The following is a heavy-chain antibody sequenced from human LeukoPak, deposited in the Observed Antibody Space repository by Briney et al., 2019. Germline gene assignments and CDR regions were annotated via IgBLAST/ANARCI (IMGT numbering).Heavy chain of an antibody. CDR3: ARGRGYCSGCSCYSNWFDP. D-gene: IGHD2-15*01. Sequence: SETLSLTCTVSGGSISNYYWSWIRQPPGKGLEWLGYISYSASSNYNPSLKSRVTISVDTSKNQFSLKLSSVTAADTAVYYCARGRGYCSGCSCYSNWFDPWGQGTLVTVSS. J-gene: IGHJ5*02. CDR2: ISYSASS. V-gene: IGHV4-59*01. CDR1: GGSISNYY.